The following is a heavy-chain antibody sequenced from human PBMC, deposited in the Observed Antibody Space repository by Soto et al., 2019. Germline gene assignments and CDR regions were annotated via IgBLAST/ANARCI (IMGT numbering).Heavy chain of an antibody. CDR3: ARLSSGSTDY. CDR1: GGSISSGGYY. J-gene: IGHJ4*02. D-gene: IGHD3-22*01. V-gene: IGHV4-31*03. CDR2: IYYSGST. Sequence: PSETLSLTCTVSGGSISSGGYYWSWIRQHPGKGLEWIGYIYYSGSTYYNPSLKSRVTISVDTSKNQFSLKLSSVTAADTAVYYCARLSSGSTDYWGQGTLVTVSS.